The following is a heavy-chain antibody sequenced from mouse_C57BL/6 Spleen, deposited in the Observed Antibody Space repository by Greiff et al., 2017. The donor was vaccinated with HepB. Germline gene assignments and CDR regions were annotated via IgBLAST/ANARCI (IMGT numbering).Heavy chain of an antibody. J-gene: IGHJ1*03. CDR3: ARNYETGYFDV. Sequence: QVQLQQSGAELVKPGASVKISCKASGYAFSSYWMNWVKQRPGKGLEWIGQIYPGDGDTNYNGKFKGKATLTVDKSSSTAYMQLSSLTSEDSAVYFCARNYETGYFDVWGTGTTVTVSS. V-gene: IGHV1-80*01. D-gene: IGHD1-1*01. CDR2: IYPGDGDT. CDR1: GYAFSSYW.